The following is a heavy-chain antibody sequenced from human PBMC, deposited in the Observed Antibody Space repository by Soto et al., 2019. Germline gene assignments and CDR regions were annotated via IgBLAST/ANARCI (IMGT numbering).Heavy chain of an antibody. CDR1: GFTFSNYA. CDR3: AKESSGYNYGLYNHFDY. J-gene: IGHJ4*02. D-gene: IGHD5-18*01. CDR2: ISSGGTYT. Sequence: GGSLRPSCAASGFTFSNYAMTWVPQAPGKGLEWVSAISSGGTYTDYADSVKGRFTLSRDNYKNMVYLQMHSLRAEDTAVYHCAKESSGYNYGLYNHFDYWGQGTLVTVSS. V-gene: IGHV3-23*01.